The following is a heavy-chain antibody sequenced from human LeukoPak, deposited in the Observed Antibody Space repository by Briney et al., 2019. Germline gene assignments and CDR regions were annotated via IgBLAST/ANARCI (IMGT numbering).Heavy chain of an antibody. CDR1: GYTFTSHW. J-gene: IGHJ4*02. CDR2: VYPGDSET. V-gene: IGHV5-51*01. D-gene: IGHD3-22*01. Sequence: GESLKISCKGSGYTFTSHWIAWVRQMPGQGLEWMGIVYPGDSETRYNPSFKGQVTISADKSASTAYLQWSSLKAADSAMYYCARHRNPYESSDFRYYFDYWGQGTLVTVSS. CDR3: ARHRNPYESSDFRYYFDY.